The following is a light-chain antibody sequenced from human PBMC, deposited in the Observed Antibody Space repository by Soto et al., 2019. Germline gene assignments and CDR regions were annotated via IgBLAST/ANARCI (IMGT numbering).Light chain of an antibody. Sequence: DIKMTQSPSSQSASVGDRVTITCRASQRISSYVHWYPQKPVKAPKLLIYAASNLHSGVPSWFSASGSGTDFTLPLNSLQPEDFATYYCQQGYSNPWTFGQGTKVDIK. CDR1: QRISSY. V-gene: IGKV1-39*01. CDR3: QQGYSNPWT. CDR2: AAS. J-gene: IGKJ1*01.